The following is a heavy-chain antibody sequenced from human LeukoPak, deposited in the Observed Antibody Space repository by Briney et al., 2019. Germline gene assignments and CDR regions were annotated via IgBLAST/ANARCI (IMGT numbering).Heavy chain of an antibody. CDR1: GDSISSGDYY. Sequence: SQTLSLTCTVSGDSISSGDYYWSWIRQPAGKGLEWIGRIYTSGSTNYNPSLESRITISVDTSKNQFSLKLSSVTAADTAVYYCARGSRIGWAFDIWGQGTMVTVSS. CDR3: ARGSRIGWAFDI. D-gene: IGHD3-10*01. V-gene: IGHV4-61*02. J-gene: IGHJ3*02. CDR2: IYTSGST.